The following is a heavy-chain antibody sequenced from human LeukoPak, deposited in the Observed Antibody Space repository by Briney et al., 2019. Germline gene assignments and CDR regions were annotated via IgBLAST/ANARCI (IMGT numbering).Heavy chain of an antibody. CDR2: ISVYNGNT. CDR3: ASSWYYYDSSGPTSHMDV. J-gene: IGHJ6*03. D-gene: IGHD3-22*01. V-gene: IGHV1-18*01. Sequence: ASVKVSCKASGYTFSSYGISGVRQAPGQGLEWMGWISVYNGNTNYAQKLQGRVTMTTDTSTSTVYMELRSLRSDDTAVYYCASSWYYYDSSGPTSHMDVWGKGTTVTVSS. CDR1: GYTFSSYG.